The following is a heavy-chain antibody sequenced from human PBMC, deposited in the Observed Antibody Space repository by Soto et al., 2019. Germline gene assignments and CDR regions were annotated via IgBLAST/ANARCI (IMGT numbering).Heavy chain of an antibody. Sequence: SVKVSCKASGGTYSSYAISWVRHAPGQGLEWMGGIIPIFGTANYAQKFQGRVTITADESTSTAYMELSSLRSEDTAGYSWSRDSITIFGVVTSPDYYYGMDVWGQGTTVTVSS. CDR1: GGTYSSYA. J-gene: IGHJ6*02. CDR2: IIPIFGTA. CDR3: SRDSITIFGVVTSPDYYYGMDV. D-gene: IGHD3-3*01. V-gene: IGHV1-69*13.